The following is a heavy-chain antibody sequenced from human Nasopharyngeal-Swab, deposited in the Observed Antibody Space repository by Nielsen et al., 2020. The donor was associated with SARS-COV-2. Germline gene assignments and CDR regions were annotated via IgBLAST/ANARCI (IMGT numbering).Heavy chain of an antibody. Sequence: ASVTVSCKASGYTFTSYYLHWVRQAPAQGLAWMGIINPTDGSTSYEQKFEGRVTMTRVTSKSTVYMELNSLRSEDTAVYYCARVLPFRITGTSGMDVWGQGTTVTVSS. V-gene: IGHV1-46*01. J-gene: IGHJ6*02. D-gene: IGHD1-7*01. CDR2: INPTDGST. CDR1: GYTFTSYY. CDR3: ARVLPFRITGTSGMDV.